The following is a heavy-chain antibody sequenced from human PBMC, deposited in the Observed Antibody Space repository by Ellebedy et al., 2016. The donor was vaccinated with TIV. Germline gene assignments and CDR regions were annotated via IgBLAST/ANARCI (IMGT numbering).Heavy chain of an antibody. V-gene: IGHV3-23*01. CDR1: GFTFSNYA. D-gene: IGHD2-15*01. Sequence: GGSLRLSXAASGFTFSNYAMSWVRQAPGKGLEWVSTISGSGGSTYYADSVKGRFTISRDNSKNTLYLQMHSLRVEDTAVYYCARAIGAGDGTWGQGALVTVSS. CDR2: ISGSGGST. CDR3: ARAIGAGDGT. J-gene: IGHJ5*02.